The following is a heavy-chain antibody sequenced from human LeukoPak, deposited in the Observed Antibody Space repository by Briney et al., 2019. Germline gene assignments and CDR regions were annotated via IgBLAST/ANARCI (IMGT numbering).Heavy chain of an antibody. Sequence: ASVKVSCKASGYTFTSYYMHWVRQAPGQGLEWMGWISAYNGSTNCAQKLQGRVTMTTDTSTSTAYMELRSLRSDDTAVYYCAREVGSSWYFDYWGQGTLVTVSS. V-gene: IGHV1-18*04. J-gene: IGHJ4*02. CDR1: GYTFTSYY. CDR3: AREVGSSWYFDY. D-gene: IGHD6-13*01. CDR2: ISAYNGST.